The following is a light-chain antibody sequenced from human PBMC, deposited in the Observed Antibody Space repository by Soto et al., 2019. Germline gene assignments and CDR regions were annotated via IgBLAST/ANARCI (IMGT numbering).Light chain of an antibody. CDR3: QRYGTSPGT. V-gene: IGKV3-20*01. CDR2: DAS. Sequence: EIVLTQSPGTLSLSPGERATLSCRASQSVTRNSLAWYQHKLGQAPRLLIYDASSRATGIPDRFSGSGSGTAFTLTIRRLEPEDFAVYFCQRYGTSPGTFGPGTKVDIK. J-gene: IGKJ3*01. CDR1: QSVTRNS.